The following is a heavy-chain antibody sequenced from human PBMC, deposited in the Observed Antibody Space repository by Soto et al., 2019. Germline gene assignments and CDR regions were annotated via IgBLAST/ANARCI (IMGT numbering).Heavy chain of an antibody. D-gene: IGHD1-1*01. CDR3: ASNDIKKARGRLPQDY. CDR1: GGTFSSYA. Sequence: QVQLVQSGAEVKKPGSSVKVSCKASGGTFSSYAISWVRQAPGQGLEWMGGIIPIFGTANYAQKFQSRVTITADESTSTAYMELSSLRSEDTAVYYCASNDIKKARGRLPQDYWGQGTLVTVSS. CDR2: IIPIFGTA. J-gene: IGHJ4*02. V-gene: IGHV1-69*01.